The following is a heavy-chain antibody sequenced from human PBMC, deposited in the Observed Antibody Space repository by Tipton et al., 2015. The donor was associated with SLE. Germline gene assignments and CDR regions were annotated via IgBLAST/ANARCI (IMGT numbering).Heavy chain of an antibody. CDR3: ARGPLPYGSGSYFDD. CDR1: GDSITSNNW. V-gene: IGHV4-4*02. J-gene: IGHJ4*02. Sequence: TLSLTCVVSGDSITSNNWWSWVRQPPGKGLEWIGETYHSGSTYYNPSLRSRVTISLDRSKNQFSLRLSSVTAADTAVYYCARGPLPYGSGSYFDDWGQGTLVTVSS. CDR2: TYHSGST. D-gene: IGHD3-10*01.